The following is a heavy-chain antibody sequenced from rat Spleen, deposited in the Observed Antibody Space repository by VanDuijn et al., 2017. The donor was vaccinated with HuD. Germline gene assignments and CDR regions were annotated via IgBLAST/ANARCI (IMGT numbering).Heavy chain of an antibody. CDR3: ARTIATTRVFDY. D-gene: IGHD1-4*01. J-gene: IGHJ2*01. CDR2: ISCGASFGHSST. Sequence: EVQLVESGGGLVQPGRSLKFSCAASGFTFSDYYIAWVRQAPTKGLEWVATISCGASFGHSSTYYRDSVKGRFTISRDNAKSNLSLQMNNLRSEDTAMYYCARTIATTRVFDYWGQGVMVTVSS. V-gene: IGHV5-17*01. CDR1: GFTFSDYY.